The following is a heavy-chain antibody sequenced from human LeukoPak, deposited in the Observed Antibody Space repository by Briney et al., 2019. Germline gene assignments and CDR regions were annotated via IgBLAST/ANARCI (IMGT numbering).Heavy chain of an antibody. V-gene: IGHV4-31*03. J-gene: IGHJ6*02. D-gene: IGHD2-2*01. CDR1: GGSISSGGYY. CDR3: ARMRIVVVPAAKFRHFYYGMDV. CDR2: IYYSGST. Sequence: TSQTLSLTCTVSGGSISSGGYYWSWIRQHPGKGLEWIGYIYYSGSTYYNPSLKSRVTISVDTSKNQFSLKLSSVTAADAAVYYCARMRIVVVPAAKFRHFYYGMDVWGQGTTVTVSS.